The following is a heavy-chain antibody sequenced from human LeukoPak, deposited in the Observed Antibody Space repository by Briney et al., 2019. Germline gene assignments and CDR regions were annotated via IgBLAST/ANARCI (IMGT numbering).Heavy chain of an antibody. J-gene: IGHJ3*02. CDR3: ARDDGFWNSYHGAFDI. CDR1: GYIFSSYD. CDR2: ISPYNANT. D-gene: IGHD3-3*01. Sequence: ASVKVSCKASGYIFSSYDIHWVRQAPGQGLEWMGWISPYNANTNYAQKFQGRVTMTTDISTSTAYMELRSLRSDDSAVYYCARDDGFWNSYHGAFDIWAKGQWSPSLQ. V-gene: IGHV1-18*01.